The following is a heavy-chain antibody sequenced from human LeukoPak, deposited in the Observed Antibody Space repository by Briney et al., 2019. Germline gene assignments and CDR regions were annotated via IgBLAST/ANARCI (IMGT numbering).Heavy chain of an antibody. Sequence: SETLSLTCTVSGGSISSGGYFWSWIRQHPGKGLEWIGSVSSSGSTLYSPSLKRRVTISVDTSKNQFSLNLSSVTAADTAVYYCARADNLNAFDYWGQGTRVTVSS. CDR1: GGSISSGGYF. J-gene: IGHJ4*02. CDR2: VSSSGST. CDR3: ARADNLNAFDY. D-gene: IGHD1-1*01. V-gene: IGHV4-31*03.